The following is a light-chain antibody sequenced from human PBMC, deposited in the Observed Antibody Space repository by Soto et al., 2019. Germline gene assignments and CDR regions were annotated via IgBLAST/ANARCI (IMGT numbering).Light chain of an antibody. Sequence: QSALTQPASVSGSPGQSITISCTGTSSDVGGYNYVSWYQQHPGKAPKLMIYEVSNRPSEVSNRFSGSKSGNTASLTISGHQDEEEADYYCSSFTSINTWVFGGGTKMTDL. V-gene: IGLV2-14*01. J-gene: IGLJ3*02. CDR1: SSDVGGYNY. CDR2: EVS. CDR3: SSFTSINTWV.